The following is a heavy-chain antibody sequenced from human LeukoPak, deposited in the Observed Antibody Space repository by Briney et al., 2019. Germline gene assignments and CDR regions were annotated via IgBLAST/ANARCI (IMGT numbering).Heavy chain of an antibody. V-gene: IGHV3-30*04. Sequence: GRYLRFYCAAYGFTFCTYHMLWVPQAPGKGLVWVVDVASDGRHNFYVVSVKVRFTTSRDNSKNSLYLKMNSLRAEYTAVYFCASERQNTILHSGAYDIWDQGTMVTFSS. D-gene: IGHD2-21*01. CDR2: VASDGRHN. CDR3: ASERQNTILHSGAYDI. J-gene: IGHJ3*02. CDR1: GFTFCTYH.